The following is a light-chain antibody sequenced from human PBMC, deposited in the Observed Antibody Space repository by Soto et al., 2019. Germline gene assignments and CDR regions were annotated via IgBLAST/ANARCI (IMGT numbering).Light chain of an antibody. J-gene: IGLJ1*01. CDR3: SSYTSSSTLGV. V-gene: IGLV2-14*01. CDR2: DVS. Sequence: QSVLPQPASVSGSPGQSITISCTGTSSDVGGYNYVSWYQQHPGKAPELMIYDVSNRPSGVSNRFSGSKSGNTASLTISGLQAEDEADYYCSSYTSSSTLGVFGTGTKVTVL. CDR1: SSDVGGYNY.